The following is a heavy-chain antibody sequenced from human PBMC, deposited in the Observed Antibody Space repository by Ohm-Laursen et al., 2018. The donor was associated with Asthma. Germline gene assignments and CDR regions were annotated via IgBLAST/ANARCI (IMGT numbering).Heavy chain of an antibody. J-gene: IGHJ6*02. D-gene: IGHD2-2*01. CDR1: GGTFSSYA. Sequence: AASVKVSCKASGGTFSSYAISWVRQAPGQGLEWMGGIIPIFGTANYAQKFQGRVTITADESTSTAYMELSSLRSEDTAVYYCARAERGCSSTSCYALNYYYGMDVWGQGTTVTVSS. CDR3: ARAERGCSSTSCYALNYYYGMDV. V-gene: IGHV1-69*13. CDR2: IIPIFGTA.